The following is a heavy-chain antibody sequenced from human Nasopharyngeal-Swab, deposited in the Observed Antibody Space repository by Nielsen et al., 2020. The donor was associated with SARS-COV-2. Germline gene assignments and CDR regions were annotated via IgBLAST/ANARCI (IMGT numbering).Heavy chain of an antibody. CDR1: GFIFSNYW. Sequence: GESLKISCGTSGFIFSNYWMHWARQTPGRGLELVASISPDGADTYVDSVKGRFTISRDNAKSSLSLQMNSLRPEDTAVYYCARDHPSGYSQDSWGQGTLVTVSS. CDR2: ISPDGADT. CDR3: ARDHPSGYSQDS. V-gene: IGHV3-7*05. D-gene: IGHD5-18*01. J-gene: IGHJ5*01.